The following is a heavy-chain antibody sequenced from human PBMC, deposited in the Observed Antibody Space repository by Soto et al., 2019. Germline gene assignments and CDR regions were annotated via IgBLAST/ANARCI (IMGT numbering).Heavy chain of an antibody. Sequence: GASVKVSCKASGFTFTCSAFRWVRQARGQRLEWIGWIAVGSGYTNYAQRFQDRVTLTRDMSTATTYMELSRLTSEDTAIYYCAADATAWQQMVPSDYWGQGTLVTVSS. V-gene: IGHV1-58*01. CDR1: GFTFTCSA. D-gene: IGHD2-8*01. J-gene: IGHJ4*02. CDR3: AADATAWQQMVPSDY. CDR2: IAVGSGYT.